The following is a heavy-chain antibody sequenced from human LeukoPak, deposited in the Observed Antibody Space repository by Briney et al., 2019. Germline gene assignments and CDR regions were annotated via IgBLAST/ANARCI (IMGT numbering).Heavy chain of an antibody. CDR1: GFSFSSYA. D-gene: IGHD2-21*01. Sequence: GGSLRLSCAASGFSFSSYAMSWVRQAPGKGLEWVTFMSYEGSEIYYADSVKGRFTISRDNSKNTLYLQMNSVRVDDTALYYCAKAAWFANVEGYFDLWGRGTPVTVSS. CDR2: MSYEGSEI. V-gene: IGHV3-30*18. CDR3: AKAAWFANVEGYFDL. J-gene: IGHJ2*01.